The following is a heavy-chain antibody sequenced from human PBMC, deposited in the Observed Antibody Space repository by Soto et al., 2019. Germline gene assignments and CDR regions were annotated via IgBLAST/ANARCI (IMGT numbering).Heavy chain of an antibody. CDR1: ANTFSTYS. Sequence: ASVKVSCKASANTFSTYSLHWVRQAPGQGLEWMGVINPTTTTTTDAQKFQGRVTMTRDTSTSTVFLELSSLRSGDTAVYYCARDLYSTSWYVRAFDVWGQGTMVTVSS. J-gene: IGHJ3*01. CDR3: ARDLYSTSWYVRAFDV. V-gene: IGHV1-46*03. CDR2: INPTTTTT. D-gene: IGHD6-13*01.